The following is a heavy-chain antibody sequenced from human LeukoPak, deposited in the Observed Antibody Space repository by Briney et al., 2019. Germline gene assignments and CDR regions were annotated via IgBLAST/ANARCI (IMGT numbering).Heavy chain of an antibody. CDR3: AREYSSGYYYVFDY. J-gene: IGHJ4*02. CDR1: GFTFSSYG. Sequence: GGSLRLSCAASGFTFSSYGMHWVRQAPGKGLEWVSYISSSSSTIYYADSVKGRFTISRDNAKNSLYLQMNSLRAEDTAVYYCAREYSSGYYYVFDYWGQGTLVTVSS. D-gene: IGHD3-22*01. CDR2: ISSSSSTI. V-gene: IGHV3-48*01.